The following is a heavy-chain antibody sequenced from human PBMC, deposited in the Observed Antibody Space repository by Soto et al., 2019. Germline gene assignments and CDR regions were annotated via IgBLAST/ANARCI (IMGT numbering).Heavy chain of an antibody. D-gene: IGHD6-13*01. V-gene: IGHV1-18*01. CDR1: GYTFTSYG. Sequence: ASVKVSCKASGYTFTSYGISWVRQAPGQGLEWMGWISAYNGNTNYAQKLQGRVTMTTDTSTSTVYMELRSLRSDDTAVYYCARDRGQQLVTNWFDPWGQGTLVTVSS. CDR2: ISAYNGNT. J-gene: IGHJ5*02. CDR3: ARDRGQQLVTNWFDP.